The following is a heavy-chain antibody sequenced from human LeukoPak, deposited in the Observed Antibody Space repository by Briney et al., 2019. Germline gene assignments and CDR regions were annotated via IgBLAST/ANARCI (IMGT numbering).Heavy chain of an antibody. CDR1: GGPISSSSYY. V-gene: IGHV4-39*01. CDR2: IYYSGST. CDR3: ASPATYYYGSGSYEPFDY. D-gene: IGHD3-10*01. J-gene: IGHJ4*02. Sequence: TPSETLSLTCTVSGGPISSSSYYWGWIRQPPGKGLEWFGRIYYSGSTYYNPSLKSRVTISVDTSKNQFSLKLSSVTAADTAVYYCASPATYYYGSGSYEPFDYWGQGTLVTVSS.